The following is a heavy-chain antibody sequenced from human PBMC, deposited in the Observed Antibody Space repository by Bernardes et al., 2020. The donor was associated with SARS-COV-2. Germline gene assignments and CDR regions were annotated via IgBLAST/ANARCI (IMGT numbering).Heavy chain of an antibody. CDR3: AHRRKGDGNYQDAVDI. V-gene: IGHV2-5*02. D-gene: IGHD4-17*01. J-gene: IGHJ3*02. CDR1: GFSLSTSGVG. Sequence: SGPTLVKPTQTLTLTCTFSGFSLSTSGVGVGWIRQPPGKALEWLALIYWDDDKRYSPSLKSRLTITKDTSKNQVVLTMTNMDPVDTATYYGAHRRKGDGNYQDAVDIWGQGTMVTVTS. CDR2: IYWDDDK.